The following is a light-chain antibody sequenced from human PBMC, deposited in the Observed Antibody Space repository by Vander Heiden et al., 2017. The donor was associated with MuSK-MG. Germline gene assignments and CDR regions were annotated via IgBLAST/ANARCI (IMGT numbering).Light chain of an antibody. CDR2: DNN. Sequence: QSVLTQPPSVSAAPGQKVTISCSGSSSNIGNNYVSWYQQPPGTAPKLLIYDNNKRPSGIPDRFSGSKSGTSATLGITGLQTGDEADYYCGTWDSSLSAAVFGGGTQLTVL. CDR3: GTWDSSLSAAV. V-gene: IGLV1-51*01. CDR1: SSNIGNNY. J-gene: IGLJ7*01.